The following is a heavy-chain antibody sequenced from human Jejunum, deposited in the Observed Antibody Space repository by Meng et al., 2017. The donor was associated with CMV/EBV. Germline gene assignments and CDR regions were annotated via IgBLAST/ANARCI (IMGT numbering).Heavy chain of an antibody. CDR1: FTFDTYV. D-gene: IGHD3-10*01. CDR2: ISGSGSTI. CDR3: ARDYYGSGRIHGTPN. Sequence: FTFDTYVMTWVRQAPGKGLEWVSYISGSGSTIYYADSVKGRCTISRDNAKNSLYLQMNSLRAEDTAVYYCARDYYGSGRIHGTPNWGQGTLVTVCS. V-gene: IGHV3-11*01. J-gene: IGHJ4*02.